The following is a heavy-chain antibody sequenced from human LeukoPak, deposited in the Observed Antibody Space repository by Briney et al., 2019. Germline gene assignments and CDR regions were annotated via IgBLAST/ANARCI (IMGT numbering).Heavy chain of an antibody. D-gene: IGHD3/OR15-3a*01. CDR3: ARQTGSGLFILP. J-gene: IGHJ4*02. V-gene: IGHV3-11*04. CDR1: GFTFSDYY. CDR2: ISGGGSTI. Sequence: PGGSLRLSCAASGFTFSDYYMSWIRQAPGKGLEWVSYISGGGSTIYYADSVKGRFTISRDNAKNSLYLQMNSLRAEDTAVYYCARQTGSGLFILPGGQGTLVTVSS.